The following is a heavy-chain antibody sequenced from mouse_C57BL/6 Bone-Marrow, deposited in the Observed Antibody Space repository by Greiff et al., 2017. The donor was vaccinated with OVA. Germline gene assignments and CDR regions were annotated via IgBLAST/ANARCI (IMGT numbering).Heavy chain of an antibody. J-gene: IGHJ1*03. V-gene: IGHV1-77*01. CDR3: ARDGYYFYWYFDV. Sequence: VKLQQSGAELVKPGASVKISCKASGYTFTDYYINWVKQRPGQGLEWIGKIGPGSGSTYYNEKFKGKATLTADKSSSTAYMQLSSLTSEDSAVYFCARDGYYFYWYFDVWGTGTTVTVSS. CDR2: IGPGSGST. D-gene: IGHD2-3*01. CDR1: GYTFTDYY.